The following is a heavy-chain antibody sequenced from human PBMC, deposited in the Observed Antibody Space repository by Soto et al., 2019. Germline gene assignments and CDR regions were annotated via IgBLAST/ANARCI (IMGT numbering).Heavy chain of an antibody. CDR2: IYSGGST. CDR3: RSSSGEDTAMPDYFDY. CDR1: GFTVSSNY. Sequence: EVQLVESGGGLVQPGGSLRLSCAASGFTVSSNYMSWVRQAPGRGLEWVSVIYSGGSTYYADSVKGRFTISRDNSKNTLYVQMNSLRAEDTAVYYCRSSSGEDTAMPDYFDYWGQGTLVTVSS. V-gene: IGHV3-66*01. D-gene: IGHD5-18*01. J-gene: IGHJ4*02.